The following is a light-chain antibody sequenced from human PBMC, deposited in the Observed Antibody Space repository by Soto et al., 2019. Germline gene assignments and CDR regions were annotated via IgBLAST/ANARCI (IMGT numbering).Light chain of an antibody. Sequence: QSVLTQPPSASGSPGQSVAISCTGTNSDVGGYNYVSWYQQHPGKAPKLIIYEVSKRPSGVPDRFSGSKSGNTASLTGSGLQAEDESYDYCSSYAGSNNLVFGGGTTLTVL. V-gene: IGLV2-8*01. J-gene: IGLJ2*01. CDR1: NSDVGGYNY. CDR2: EVS. CDR3: SSYAGSNNLV.